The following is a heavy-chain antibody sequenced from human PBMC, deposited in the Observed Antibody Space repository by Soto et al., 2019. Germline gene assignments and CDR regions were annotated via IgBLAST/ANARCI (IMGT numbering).Heavy chain of an antibody. CDR3: ARSSTYYDYVWGSYRPKYYFDY. CDR2: IHYSGST. D-gene: IGHD3-16*02. CDR1: GGSISNNY. J-gene: IGHJ4*02. V-gene: IGHV4-59*08. Sequence: SETLSLTCTVSGGSISNNYWSWIRQPPGKGLEWIGYIHYSGSTNYNPSLKSRVTISVDTSKNQFSLKLSSVTAADTAVYYCARSSTYYDYVWGSYRPKYYFDYWGQGTLVTVSS.